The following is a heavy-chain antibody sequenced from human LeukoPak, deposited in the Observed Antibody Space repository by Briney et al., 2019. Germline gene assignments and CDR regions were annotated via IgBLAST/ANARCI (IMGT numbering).Heavy chain of an antibody. V-gene: IGHV1-69*05. CDR3: ARDLGPRGYCSSTSCLGAFDP. J-gene: IGHJ5*02. Sequence: SVKVSCKASGGTFSSYAISWVRQAPGQGLEWMGGIIPIFGTANYAQTFQGRVTITTDESTSTAYMELSSLRSEDTAVYYCARDLGPRGYCSSTSCLGAFDPWGQGTLVTVSS. CDR2: IIPIFGTA. CDR1: GGTFSSYA. D-gene: IGHD2-2*01.